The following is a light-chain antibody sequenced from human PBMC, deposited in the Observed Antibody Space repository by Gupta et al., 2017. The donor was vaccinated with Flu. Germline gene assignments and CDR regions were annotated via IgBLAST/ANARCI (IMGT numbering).Light chain of an antibody. CDR3: SSFTVSSTFV. CDR1: TSDVGGYDY. J-gene: IGLJ3*02. Sequence: QSALTQPASVSGSPGQSITISCTGTTSDVGGYDYVSWYQQYPGKAPKLMIYEVSNRPSGVSHRFSGSKSDNTASLTISGLQAEDEANYYCSSFTVSSTFVFGGGTNLTVL. CDR2: EVS. V-gene: IGLV2-14*01.